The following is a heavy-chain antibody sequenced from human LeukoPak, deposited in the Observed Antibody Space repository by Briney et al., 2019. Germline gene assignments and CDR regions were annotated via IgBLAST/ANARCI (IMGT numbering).Heavy chain of an antibody. CDR3: ARKPTTVTTPGDY. V-gene: IGHV1-2*02. CDR1: GYTFTDSF. CDR2: INANNGGT. J-gene: IGHJ4*02. Sequence: ASVKVSCKASGYTFTDSFIHWVRQAPGQGLEWMGWINANNGGTNYAQKFQDRVTMARDTSISTAYMELSSLRSDDTAVYYCARKPTTVTTPGDYWGQGTLVTVSS. D-gene: IGHD4-17*01.